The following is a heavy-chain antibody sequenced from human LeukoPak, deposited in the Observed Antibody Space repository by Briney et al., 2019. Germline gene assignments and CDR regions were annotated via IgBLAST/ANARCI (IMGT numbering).Heavy chain of an antibody. CDR2: INPNSGGT. D-gene: IGHD6-19*01. V-gene: IGHV1-2*02. CDR3: ARDLYNSGWTGAFDI. CDR1: GYTFSGYY. J-gene: IGHJ3*02. Sequence: ASVKVSCKASGYTFSGYYIHWVRQAPGQGLEWMGWINPNSGGTDHAQKFQGRVTMTRDTSISTAYMELSSLRSDDTAVYYCARDLYNSGWTGAFDIWGQGTMVTVSS.